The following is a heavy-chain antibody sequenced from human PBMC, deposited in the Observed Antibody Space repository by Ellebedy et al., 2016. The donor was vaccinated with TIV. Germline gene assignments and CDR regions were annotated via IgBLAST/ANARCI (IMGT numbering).Heavy chain of an antibody. CDR1: GFNFSSYS. V-gene: IGHV3-48*02. CDR3: ASFTMVRGVMDY. CDR2: IGSFSSAI. J-gene: IGHJ4*02. D-gene: IGHD3-10*01. Sequence: PGGSLRLSCAASGFNFSSYSMNWVRQTPGKGLEWVSYIGSFSSAIYYADSVKGRFTISRDNAKNSLSLQMNSLRDEDTAVYYCASFTMVRGVMDYWGQGTLVTVSS.